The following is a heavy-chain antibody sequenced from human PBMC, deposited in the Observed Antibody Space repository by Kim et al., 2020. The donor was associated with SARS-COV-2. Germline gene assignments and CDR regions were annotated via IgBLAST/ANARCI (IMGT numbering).Heavy chain of an antibody. CDR2: IAGSSGGST. CDR1: GFTFSSYA. J-gene: IGHJ4*01. D-gene: IGHD3-10*01. CDR3: AKDRTYGSGSYYYDY. Sequence: GGSLRLSCAASGFTFSSYAMSWVRQAPGKGLDWVSAIAGSSGGSTYYADSVKGRFTISRDNSKNTLYLQMNSLRAEDTALYYCAKDRTYGSGSYYYDYWG. V-gene: IGHV3-23*01.